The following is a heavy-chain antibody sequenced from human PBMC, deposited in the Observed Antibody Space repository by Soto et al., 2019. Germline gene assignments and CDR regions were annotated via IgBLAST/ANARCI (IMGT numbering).Heavy chain of an antibody. V-gene: IGHV4-34*01. CDR3: ARGGKHLAPPGY. J-gene: IGHJ4*02. CDR2: ISHSGST. CDR1: GGSFSGYY. Sequence: QVQLQQWGAGLLKPSETLSLTCAVYGGSFSGYYWNWIRQPPGKGLEWIGKISHSGSTNYNPSLKSRVTISVDTSKNQFSLKLSSVTAADTAVYYCARGGKHLAPPGYWGQGTLVTVSS.